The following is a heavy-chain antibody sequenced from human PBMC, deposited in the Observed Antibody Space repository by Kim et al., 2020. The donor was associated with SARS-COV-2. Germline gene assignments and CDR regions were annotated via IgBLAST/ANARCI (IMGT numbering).Heavy chain of an antibody. Sequence: KGRFTISRDNSKNTLYLQMNSLRAEDTAVYYCARIAAAGTYYYYYYMDVWGKGTTVTVSS. J-gene: IGHJ6*03. V-gene: IGHV3-53*01. D-gene: IGHD6-13*01. CDR3: ARIAAAGTYYYYYYMDV.